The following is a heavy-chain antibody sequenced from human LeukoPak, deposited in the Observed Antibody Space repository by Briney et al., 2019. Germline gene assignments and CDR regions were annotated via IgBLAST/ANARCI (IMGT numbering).Heavy chain of an antibody. CDR1: GFTFSSYW. J-gene: IGHJ3*02. D-gene: IGHD4-23*01. CDR2: IHTDGSVT. Sequence: PGGSLRLSCAASGFTFSSYWMHWVRQAPGKRLVWVSRIHTDGSVTTYADSVRGRFTISRDNAKNSLYLQMNSLRAEDTAVYYCARDRETTVVTRLAFDIWGQGTMVTVSS. CDR3: ARDRETTVVTRLAFDI. V-gene: IGHV3-74*01.